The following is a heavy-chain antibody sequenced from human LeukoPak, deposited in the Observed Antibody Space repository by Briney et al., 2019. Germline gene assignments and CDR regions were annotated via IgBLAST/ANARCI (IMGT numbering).Heavy chain of an antibody. V-gene: IGHV4-4*07. D-gene: IGHD6-13*01. CDR3: ARVSSSWYGEYYFDY. CDR1: GGSISSYY. J-gene: IGHJ4*02. CDR2: IYTSGST. Sequence: PSETLTLICTVSGGSISSYYWSWIRQPAGKGLEWIGRIYTSGSTNYNPSLKSRVTMSVDTSKNQFSLKLSSVTAADTAVYYCARVSSSWYGEYYFDYWGQGTLVTVSS.